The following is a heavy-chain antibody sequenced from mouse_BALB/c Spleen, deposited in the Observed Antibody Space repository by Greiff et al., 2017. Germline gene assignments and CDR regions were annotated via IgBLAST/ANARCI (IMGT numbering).Heavy chain of an antibody. J-gene: IGHJ3*01. CDR1: GFTFSDYY. V-gene: IGHV5-4*02. Sequence: DVQLVESGGGLVKPGGSLKLSCAASGFTFSDYYMYWVRQTPEKRLEWVATISDGGSYTYYPDSVKGRFTISRDNAKNNLYLQMSSLKSEDTAMYYCARDLRSAWFAYWGQGTLVTVSA. CDR3: ARDLRSAWFAY. CDR2: ISDGGSYT.